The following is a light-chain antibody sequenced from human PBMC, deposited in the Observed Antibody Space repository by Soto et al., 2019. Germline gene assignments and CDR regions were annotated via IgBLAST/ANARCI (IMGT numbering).Light chain of an antibody. Sequence: EMVLAQSPGTLSLSPGERATLSCRAIQSFDNTYLAWYQLKPGQAPRLLIYGASSRATGVPDRFSGSGSGTDFTLTISRMESEDAALYFCQQYGSSLWTLGQGTKVDIK. CDR3: QQYGSSLWT. J-gene: IGKJ1*01. V-gene: IGKV3-20*01. CDR1: QSFDNTY. CDR2: GAS.